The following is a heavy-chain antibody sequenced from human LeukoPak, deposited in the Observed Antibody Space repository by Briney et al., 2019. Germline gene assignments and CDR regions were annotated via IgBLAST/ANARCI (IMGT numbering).Heavy chain of an antibody. CDR3: VRYSSVSGWFDP. D-gene: IGHD3-22*01. Sequence: SETLSLTCTVSGDSFSSNNYYWGWLRQPPGTGLEWIGIIYYSGSTNYNPSLKSRVSLSVDTSKNQFSLKMYSVTAADTAVYYCVRYSSVSGWFDPWGQGALVTVSS. CDR1: GDSFSSNNYY. CDR2: IYYSGST. J-gene: IGHJ5*02. V-gene: IGHV4-39*01.